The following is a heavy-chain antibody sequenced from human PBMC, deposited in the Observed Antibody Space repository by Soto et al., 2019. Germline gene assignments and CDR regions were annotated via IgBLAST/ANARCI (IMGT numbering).Heavy chain of an antibody. Sequence: QVQLVQSGAEVKKPGSSVKVSCKASGGTFSSYTISWVRQAPGQGLEWMGRIIPILGIANYAQKFQGRVTITADKSTSTAYMELSSLRSEDTAEYYCARTMVPVYYYYGMDVWGQGTTVTVSS. J-gene: IGHJ6*02. V-gene: IGHV1-69*02. CDR1: GGTFSSYT. CDR3: ARTMVPVYYYYGMDV. D-gene: IGHD3-10*01. CDR2: IIPILGIA.